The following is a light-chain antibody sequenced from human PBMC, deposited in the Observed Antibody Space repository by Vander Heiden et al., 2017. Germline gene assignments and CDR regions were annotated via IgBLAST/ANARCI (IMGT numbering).Light chain of an antibody. Sequence: DIQMTQSPSSVSASVGARVTITCRAGQGITSWLAWYQQKPGKAPKLLIYGASSLHSEVPSRFSGSGFGTHFTLTISSLQPEDFATYYCQQANSFPFTFGPGTKVDI. V-gene: IGKV1-12*01. CDR1: QGITSW. CDR2: GAS. CDR3: QQANSFPFT. J-gene: IGKJ3*01.